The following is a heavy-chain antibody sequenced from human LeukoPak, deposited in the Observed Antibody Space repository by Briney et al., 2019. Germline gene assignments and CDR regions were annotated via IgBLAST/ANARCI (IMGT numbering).Heavy chain of an antibody. CDR2: IYSGGST. Sequence: GGSLRLSCGASGFXVSSNYISWVRQAPGKGLEWVSLIYSGGSTYYADSVKGRFTISRDNSKNTLYLQMNSLRAEDTAVYYCAREYYYDSSGYFGRWGQGTLVTVSS. CDR1: GFXVSSNY. D-gene: IGHD3-22*01. J-gene: IGHJ1*01. CDR3: AREYYYDSSGYFGR. V-gene: IGHV3-53*01.